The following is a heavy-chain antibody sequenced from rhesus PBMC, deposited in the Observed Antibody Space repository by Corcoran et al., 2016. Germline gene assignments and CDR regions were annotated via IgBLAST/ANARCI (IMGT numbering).Heavy chain of an antibody. CDR2: VDPEDGET. CDR3: ATGGGWGFDY. CDR1: GYIFTAYF. V-gene: IGHV1-111*02. Sequence: EVQLVQSGAEVKNPGASVKISCKAAGYIFTAYFLPWVRQAPGKGLEGMGRVDPEDGETTHAQKFQDRVTITADTSTDTAYMELSSLRSEDTAVYYCATGGGWGFDYWGQGVLVTVSS. J-gene: IGHJ4*01. D-gene: IGHD1-44*01.